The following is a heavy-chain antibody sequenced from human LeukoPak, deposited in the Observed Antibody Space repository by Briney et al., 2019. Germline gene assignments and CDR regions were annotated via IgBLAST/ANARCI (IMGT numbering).Heavy chain of an antibody. CDR1: GFTFSSSW. V-gene: IGHV3-7*03. Sequence: PGGSLRLSCAASGFTFSSSWMSWVRRAPGKGLEWVANIRQDGNEKYFADSVKGRFTISRDNAKNSLFPQINSLRAEDTAVYYCARDRTGAGLDYWGQGTLVTVSS. CDR3: ARDRTGAGLDY. J-gene: IGHJ4*02. CDR2: IRQDGNEK. D-gene: IGHD1-14*01.